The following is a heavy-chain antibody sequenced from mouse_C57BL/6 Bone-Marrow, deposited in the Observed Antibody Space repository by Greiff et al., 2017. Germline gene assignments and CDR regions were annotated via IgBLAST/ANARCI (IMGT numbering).Heavy chain of an antibody. J-gene: IGHJ3*01. CDR2: IDPENGDT. CDR1: GFNIKDDY. Sequence: VQLKESGAELVRPGASVKLSCTASGFNIKDDYMHWVKQRPEQGLEWIGWIDPENGDTEYASKFQGKATITAETSSNTAYLQLSSLTSEDTAVYYCTKVATPAWFAYWGQGTLVTVSA. CDR3: TKVATPAWFAY. V-gene: IGHV14-4*01. D-gene: IGHD1-1*02.